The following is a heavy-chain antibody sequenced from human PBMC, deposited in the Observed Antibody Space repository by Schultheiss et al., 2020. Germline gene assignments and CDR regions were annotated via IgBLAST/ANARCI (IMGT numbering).Heavy chain of an antibody. J-gene: IGHJ4*02. V-gene: IGHV3-48*04. Sequence: GGSLRLSCAASGFTFSSYAMHWVRQAPGKGLEWVSYISSSGSTIYYADSVKGRFTISRDNAKNSLYLQMNSLRAEDTALYYCAKDIIGSSSGIGYWGQGTLVNVSS. CDR3: AKDIIGSSSGIGY. D-gene: IGHD6-13*01. CDR2: ISSSGSTI. CDR1: GFTFSSYA.